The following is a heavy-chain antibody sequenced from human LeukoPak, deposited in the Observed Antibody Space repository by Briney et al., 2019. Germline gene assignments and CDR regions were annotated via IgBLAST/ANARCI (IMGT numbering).Heavy chain of an antibody. D-gene: IGHD3-3*02. Sequence: ASVKVSCKTSGYSFTSFYIHGVRQAPGQGLEWMGMVNPSGGSTISAQKFQDRVNMTTDTSTRTVYMEMTGLTSDDTGIYYCARDAFWGQGTQVTVSS. CDR2: VNPSGGST. V-gene: IGHV1-46*01. CDR3: ARDAF. J-gene: IGHJ4*02. CDR1: GYSFTSFY.